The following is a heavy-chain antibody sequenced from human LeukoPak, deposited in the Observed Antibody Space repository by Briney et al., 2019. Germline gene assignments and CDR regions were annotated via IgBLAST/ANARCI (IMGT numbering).Heavy chain of an antibody. J-gene: IGHJ5*02. CDR3: ARIRRYGSGSPNWFDP. CDR1: GYTFSSYW. V-gene: IGHV5-51*01. D-gene: IGHD3-10*01. CDR2: IYPGDSDT. Sequence: GDSLKISCKGSGYTFSSYWIAWVRQMPGKGLEWMGIIYPGDSDTRYSPSFQGQVTISADKSISTAYLQWSSLKASDTAMYYCARIRRYGSGSPNWFDPWGQGTLVTVSS.